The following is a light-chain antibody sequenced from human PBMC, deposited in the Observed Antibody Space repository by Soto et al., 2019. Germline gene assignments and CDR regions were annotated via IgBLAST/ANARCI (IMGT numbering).Light chain of an antibody. CDR2: GAS. Sequence: EIVMTQSPVTLSVSPGERAALSCRASQSVSSNFAWYQQKPGQAPRLLIYGASTRATGIPARFSGTGSGTEFTLTISSLQSEDFAVYYCQQYNNWPYTFGQGTKPEIK. CDR3: QQYNNWPYT. J-gene: IGKJ2*01. CDR1: QSVSSN. V-gene: IGKV3-15*01.